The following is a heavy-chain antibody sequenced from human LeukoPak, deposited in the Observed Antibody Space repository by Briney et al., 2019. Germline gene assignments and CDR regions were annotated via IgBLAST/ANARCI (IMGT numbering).Heavy chain of an antibody. CDR3: AKSGYNRFDY. Sequence: PGESLRLSCAASGFTFTTYWMSWVRQAPGKGLEWVANIKQDGTEKYYVDSVKGRFTISRDNAKNSLYLQMNSLRVEDTAVYYCAKSGYNRFDYWGQGTLVTVSS. CDR2: IKQDGTEK. J-gene: IGHJ4*02. D-gene: IGHD5-24*01. CDR1: GFTFTTYW. V-gene: IGHV3-7*01.